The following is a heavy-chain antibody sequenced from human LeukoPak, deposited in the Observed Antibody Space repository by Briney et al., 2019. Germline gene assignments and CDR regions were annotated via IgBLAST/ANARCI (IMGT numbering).Heavy chain of an antibody. CDR3: ARASAVAGTRHY. V-gene: IGHV3-64D*06. CDR2: ISSSGGST. CDR1: GFTFSRYA. J-gene: IGHJ4*02. D-gene: IGHD6-19*01. Sequence: TGGSLRLSCSASGFTFSRYAMHWVRQAPGKGLEYVSAISSSGGSTYYADSVKGRFTISRDNSKDTLYLQMSSLRAEDTTVYYCARASAVAGTRHYWGQGTLVTVSS.